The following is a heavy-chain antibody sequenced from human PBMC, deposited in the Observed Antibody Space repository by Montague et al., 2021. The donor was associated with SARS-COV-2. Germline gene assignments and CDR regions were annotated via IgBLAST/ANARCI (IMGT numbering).Heavy chain of an antibody. CDR3: ARDMRMVANVVVVVDAVVDGFDI. D-gene: IGHD2-15*01. Sequence: SETLSLTCAVYDGSFTGYYWTWIRQPPGKGLEWIGEINHSGSSNYNPSLESRVTMSVDTSKNQFSLRLNSVSAADTAVYYCARDMRMVANVVVVVDAVVDGFDIWGQGTMVTVSS. CDR1: DGSFTGYY. J-gene: IGHJ3*02. V-gene: IGHV4-34*01. CDR2: INHSGSS.